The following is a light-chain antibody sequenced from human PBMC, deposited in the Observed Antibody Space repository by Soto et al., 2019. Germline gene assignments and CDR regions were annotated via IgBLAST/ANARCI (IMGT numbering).Light chain of an antibody. CDR1: SSDVGGYNF. V-gene: IGLV2-11*01. J-gene: IGLJ2*01. Sequence: QSALTQPRSVSGSPGQSVTISCTGTSSDVGGYNFVSWYQQHPGKAPKFMIYDVSRRPSGVPDRFSGSKSGNTASLTISGLQADDEADYYCCSYAGSYSVVFGGGTKLTVL. CDR3: CSYAGSYSVV. CDR2: DVS.